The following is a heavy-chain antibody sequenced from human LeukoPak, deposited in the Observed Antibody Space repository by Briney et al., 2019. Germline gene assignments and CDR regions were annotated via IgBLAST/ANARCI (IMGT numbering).Heavy chain of an antibody. Sequence: GGSLRLSCAASGFTSSIDSVNWGRQAPGEGLEWVSSISSRSSYIYYADSVKGRFTISRDNAKNSLYLQMNSLRAEDTAVYYCARTVTRAGVNYYGMDVWGQGTTVTVSS. CDR1: GFTSSIDS. V-gene: IGHV3-21*01. CDR3: ARTVTRAGVNYYGMDV. D-gene: IGHD4-17*01. J-gene: IGHJ6*02. CDR2: ISSRSSYI.